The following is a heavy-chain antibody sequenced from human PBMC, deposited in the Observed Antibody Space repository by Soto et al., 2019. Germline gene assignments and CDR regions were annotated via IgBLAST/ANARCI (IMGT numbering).Heavy chain of an antibody. Sequence: QVQLQESGPGLVKPSQTLSLTCTVSGGSISSGGYYWSWIRQHPGKGLEWIGYIYSSGSTYYNPSLKSRVTISVDTSKNQFSLKLGSVTAADTAVYYCARDYTAAGAVPLNYYYGMDVWGQGTTVTVSS. D-gene: IGHD6-13*01. CDR3: ARDYTAAGAVPLNYYYGMDV. CDR1: GGSISSGGYY. CDR2: IYSSGST. J-gene: IGHJ6*02. V-gene: IGHV4-31*03.